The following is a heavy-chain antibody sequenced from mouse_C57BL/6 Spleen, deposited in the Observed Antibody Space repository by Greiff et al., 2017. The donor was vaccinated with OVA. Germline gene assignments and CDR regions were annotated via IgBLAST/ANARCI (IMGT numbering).Heavy chain of an antibody. CDR3: TRGDYVSKLERYYAMDY. D-gene: IGHD1-1*01. V-gene: IGHV1-15*01. CDR2: IDPETGGT. Sequence: QVQLQQSGAELVRPGASVTLSCKASGYTFTDYEMHWVKQTPVHGLEWIGAIDPETGGTAYNQKFKGKAILTADKSSSTANMELRSLTSDNSDVYYCTRGDYVSKLERYYAMDYWGQGTSVTVSS. J-gene: IGHJ4*01. CDR1: GYTFTDYE.